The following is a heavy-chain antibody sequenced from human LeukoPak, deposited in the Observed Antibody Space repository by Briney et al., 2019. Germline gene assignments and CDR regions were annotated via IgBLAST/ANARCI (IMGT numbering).Heavy chain of an antibody. CDR3: AREVGRTFCSGGSCYRPPLDY. CDR1: GYTFTSYG. Sequence: ASVKVSCTASGYTFTSYGISWVRQAPGQGLEWMGWISAHNGNTNYAQRLQGRVTMTTDTYTSTAYMELRSMRSDDTAVYYCAREVGRTFCSGGSCYRPPLDYWGQGTLVTVSS. CDR2: ISAHNGNT. D-gene: IGHD2-15*01. J-gene: IGHJ4*02. V-gene: IGHV1-18*01.